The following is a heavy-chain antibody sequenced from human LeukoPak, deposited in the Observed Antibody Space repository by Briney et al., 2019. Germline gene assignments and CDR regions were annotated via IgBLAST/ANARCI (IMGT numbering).Heavy chain of an antibody. CDR1: GGSISSGNW. J-gene: IGHJ5*02. CDR2: INHSGST. Sequence: KPSGTLSLTCAISGGSISSGNWWSWVRQPPGKGLEWIGEINHSGSTNYNPSLKSRVTISVDTSKNQFSLKLSSVTAADTAVYYCARGRTVTNDNWFDPWGQGTLVTVSS. V-gene: IGHV4-4*02. CDR3: ARGRTVTNDNWFDP. D-gene: IGHD4-17*01.